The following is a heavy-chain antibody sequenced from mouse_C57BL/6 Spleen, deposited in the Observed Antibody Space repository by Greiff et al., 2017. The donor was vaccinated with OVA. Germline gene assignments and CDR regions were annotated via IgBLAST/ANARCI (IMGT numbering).Heavy chain of an antibody. Sequence: EVQLQQSGAELVRPGASVKLSCTASGFNIKDDYMHWVKQRPEQGLEWIGWIDPENGDTEYASKFQGKATITADTSSNTAYLQLSSLTSEDTAVYYCTTDSSYDFDVWGTGTTVTVSS. V-gene: IGHV14-4*01. CDR1: GFNIKDDY. CDR3: TTDSSYDFDV. CDR2: IDPENGDT. D-gene: IGHD1-1*01. J-gene: IGHJ1*03.